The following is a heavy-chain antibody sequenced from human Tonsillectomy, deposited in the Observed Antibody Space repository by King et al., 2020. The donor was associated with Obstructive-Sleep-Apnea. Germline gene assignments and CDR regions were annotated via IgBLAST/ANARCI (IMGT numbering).Heavy chain of an antibody. CDR1: GFTFSSYG. V-gene: IGHV3-30*18. Sequence: VQLVESGGGVVQPGRSLRLSCAASGFTFSSYGMHWVRQAPGKGLEWVAVISYDGSNKYHADSVKGRFTIARDNSKNTLYLQMNSLRAEDTAMYYCAKDPARDSSGYEGLTPATSLGLDYWGQGTLVTVSS. J-gene: IGHJ4*02. CDR3: AKDPARDSSGYEGLTPATSLGLDY. D-gene: IGHD3-22*01. CDR2: ISYDGSNK.